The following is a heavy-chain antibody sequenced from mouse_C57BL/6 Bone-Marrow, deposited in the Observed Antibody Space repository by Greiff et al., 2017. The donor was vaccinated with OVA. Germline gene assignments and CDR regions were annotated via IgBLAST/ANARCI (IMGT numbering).Heavy chain of an antibody. CDR1: GYAFSSSW. Sequence: VQLQQSGPELVKPGASVKISCKASGYAFSSSWMNWVKQRPGKGLEWIGRIYPGDGDTNYNGKFKGKATLTADKSSSTAYMQLSSLTSEDSAVYYCARSVYEDAMDYWGQGTSVTVSS. V-gene: IGHV1-82*01. CDR2: IYPGDGDT. D-gene: IGHD2-3*01. J-gene: IGHJ4*01. CDR3: ARSVYEDAMDY.